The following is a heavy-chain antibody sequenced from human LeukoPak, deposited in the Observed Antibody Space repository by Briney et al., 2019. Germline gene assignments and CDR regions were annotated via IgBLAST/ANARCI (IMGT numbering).Heavy chain of an antibody. CDR2: ISPDGRTI. J-gene: IGHJ4*02. CDR3: ETAGQYRFDY. D-gene: IGHD5-12*01. CDR1: GNYW. Sequence: GGSLRLSCAASGNYWMHWVRQAPGKGLVWVSRISPDGRTINYADSVKGRFTISRDNAKNTLYLQMNSPGAEDTAVYYCETAGQYRFDYWGQGTLVTVSS. V-gene: IGHV3-74*01.